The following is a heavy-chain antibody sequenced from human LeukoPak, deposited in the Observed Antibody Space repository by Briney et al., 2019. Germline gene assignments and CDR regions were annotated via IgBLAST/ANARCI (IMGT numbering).Heavy chain of an antibody. Sequence: GGSLRLSCAAPGFTFSSDAMSWVRQAPGKGLEWVSAIRGSGGSTYYADSVKGRFTISRDNSKNTLYLQMNSLRAEDTAVYYCAKGFMVRGVTDYWGQGTLVTVSS. D-gene: IGHD3-10*01. J-gene: IGHJ4*02. V-gene: IGHV3-23*01. CDR1: GFTFSSDA. CDR2: IRGSGGST. CDR3: AKGFMVRGVTDY.